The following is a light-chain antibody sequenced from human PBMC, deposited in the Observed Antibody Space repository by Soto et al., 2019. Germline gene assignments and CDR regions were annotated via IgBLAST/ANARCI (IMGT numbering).Light chain of an antibody. J-gene: IGLJ3*02. CDR2: EVT. CDR1: SSEIGGYDF. Sequence: QSVLTQPDSVSGSPGPSITISCTGTSSEIGGYDFVSWYQQHPAKGPRLIISEVTNQPSGVYNRFSGSQSGNTASLTISGLQVEDEADYFGSSFTSRDTLVFGGGTKLTVL. CDR3: SSFTSRDTLV. V-gene: IGLV2-14*01.